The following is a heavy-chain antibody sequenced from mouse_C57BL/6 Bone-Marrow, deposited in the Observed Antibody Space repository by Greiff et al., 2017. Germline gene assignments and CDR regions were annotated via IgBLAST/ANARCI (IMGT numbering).Heavy chain of an antibody. CDR1: GYTFTTYP. J-gene: IGHJ2*01. D-gene: IGHD5-1*01. CDR3: TRSSTFFYYFDY. V-gene: IGHV1-47*01. CDR2: FHPYNDDT. Sequence: VQLQESGAELVKPGASVKMSCKASGYTFTTYPIEWMKQNHGKSLEWIGNFHPYNDDTKYNEKFKGKATLTVEKSSNTVYLELSLLTSDDSAVYYCTRSSTFFYYFDYWGQGTTLTVSS.